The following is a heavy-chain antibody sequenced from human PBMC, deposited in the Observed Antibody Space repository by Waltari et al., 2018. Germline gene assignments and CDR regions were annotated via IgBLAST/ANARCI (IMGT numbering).Heavy chain of an antibody. Sequence: QVQLVESGGGVVQPGRSLRLSCAASGFTFSSYAMHWVRQAPGKGLEWVAVISYDGSNKYYADSVKGRCTISRDNSKNTLYLQMNSLRAEDTAVYYCAREGYDFWSGYYTGGRMDVWGQGTTVTVSS. CDR2: ISYDGSNK. CDR1: GFTFSSYA. CDR3: AREGYDFWSGYYTGGRMDV. D-gene: IGHD3-3*01. V-gene: IGHV3-30*01. J-gene: IGHJ6*02.